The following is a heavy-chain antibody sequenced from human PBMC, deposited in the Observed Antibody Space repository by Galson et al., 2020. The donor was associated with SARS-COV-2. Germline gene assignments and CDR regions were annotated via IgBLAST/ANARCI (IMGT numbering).Heavy chain of an antibody. CDR2: ISSNGGST. D-gene: IGHD5-18*01. V-gene: IGHV3-64D*06. CDR3: VKDRYSYGDEYFQH. Sequence: GGSLRLSCSASGFTFSSYAMHWVRQAPGKGLEYVSAISSNGGSTYYADSVKGSFTISRDNSKNTLYLQMSSLRAEDTAVYYCVKDRYSYGDEYFQHWGQGTLVTVSS. J-gene: IGHJ1*01. CDR1: GFTFSSYA.